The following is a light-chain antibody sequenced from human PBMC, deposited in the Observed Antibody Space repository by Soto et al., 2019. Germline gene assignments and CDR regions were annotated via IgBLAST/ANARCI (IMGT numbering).Light chain of an antibody. Sequence: EIVLTQSPGTLSLSPCERAALSSSASQSVGNNYLAWYQQKPGQAPRLLIYGASNRATGIPDRFSGSGSGTDFTLTISRLEPEDFAVYYCQQYGSSGTFGQGTKVDI. CDR1: QSVGNNY. J-gene: IGKJ1*01. CDR2: GAS. CDR3: QQYGSSGT. V-gene: IGKV3-20*01.